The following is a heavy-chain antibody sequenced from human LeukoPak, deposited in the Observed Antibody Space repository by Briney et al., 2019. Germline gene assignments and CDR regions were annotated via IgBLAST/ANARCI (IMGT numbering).Heavy chain of an antibody. CDR1: GGSISSGGYY. Sequence: KPSETLSLTCTVSGGSISSGGYYWSWIRQHPGKGLEWIGYIYYSGSTYYNPSLKSRVTISGDTSKNQFSLKLSSVTAADTAVYYCARGLKGDCSGGSCYPHFDYWGQGTLVTVSS. J-gene: IGHJ4*02. D-gene: IGHD2-15*01. V-gene: IGHV4-31*03. CDR2: IYYSGST. CDR3: ARGLKGDCSGGSCYPHFDY.